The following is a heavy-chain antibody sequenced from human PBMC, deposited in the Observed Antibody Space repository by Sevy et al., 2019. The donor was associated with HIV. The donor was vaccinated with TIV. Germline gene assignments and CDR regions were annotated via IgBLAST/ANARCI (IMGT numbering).Heavy chain of an antibody. CDR2: IYRIGTT. CDR1: SYSVGSDNY. Sequence: SETLSLTCAISSYSVGSDNYWGWIRQSPGKGLEWIGIIYRIGTTYYNPSLKSRVTISVDTSKNQFSLKLSSVTASDTAVYFCARALGMATFGQIRFDSWGQGTLVTVSS. V-gene: IGHV4-38-2*01. J-gene: IGHJ5*01. CDR3: ARALGMATFGQIRFDS. D-gene: IGHD5-12*01.